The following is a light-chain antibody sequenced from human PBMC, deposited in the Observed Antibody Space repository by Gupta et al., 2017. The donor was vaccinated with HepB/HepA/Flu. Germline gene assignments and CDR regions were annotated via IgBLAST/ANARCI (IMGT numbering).Light chain of an antibody. Sequence: QSVLTQPPSASGTPGQRVTISCSGSSSNIGSNTVNWYQQHPGTAPKLLIYTNNQRPSGVPDRFSGSKSGTSASLAISGLQSGDGADYHCAAWDNSLNGPVFGTGTKVTVL. CDR1: SSNIGSNT. CDR2: TNN. V-gene: IGLV1-44*01. J-gene: IGLJ1*01. CDR3: AAWDNSLNGPV.